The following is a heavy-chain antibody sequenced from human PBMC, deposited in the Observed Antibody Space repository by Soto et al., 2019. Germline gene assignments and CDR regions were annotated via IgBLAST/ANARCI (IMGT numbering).Heavy chain of an antibody. CDR2: IIPIFGTA. CDR1: GGTFSSYA. Sequence: SVKVSSKGSGGTFSSYAISWVRQAPGQGLEWMGGIIPIFGTANYAQKFQGRVTITADESTSTAYMELSSLRSEDTAVYYCARGNSGYSSGWADYWGQGTLVTVS. J-gene: IGHJ4*02. D-gene: IGHD6-19*01. CDR3: ARGNSGYSSGWADY. V-gene: IGHV1-69*13.